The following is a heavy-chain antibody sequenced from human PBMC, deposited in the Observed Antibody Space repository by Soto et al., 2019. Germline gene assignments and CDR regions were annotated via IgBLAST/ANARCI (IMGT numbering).Heavy chain of an antibody. CDR1: GFTFSSYS. CDR2: ISSSSNTI. Sequence: EVQLVESGGNLVQPGGSLRLSCAASGFTFSSYSMNWVRQAPGKGLEWVSYISSSSNTIYYAYSVQGRFTISRYNDKNSMYLQMNCLRDEDTAVYYCARGTRGYCSGGSCYGGFDPWGQGTLVTVSS. V-gene: IGHV3-48*02. D-gene: IGHD2-15*01. CDR3: ARGTRGYCSGGSCYGGFDP. J-gene: IGHJ5*02.